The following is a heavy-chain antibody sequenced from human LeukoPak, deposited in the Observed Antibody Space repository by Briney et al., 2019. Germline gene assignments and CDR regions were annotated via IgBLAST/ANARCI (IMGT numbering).Heavy chain of an antibody. CDR3: ARGTLAGCSSTSCYGLDY. Sequence: SETLSVTCAVYGGSFSGYYWSWIRQPPGKGLEWIGEINHSGSTNYNPSLKSRVTISVDTSKNQFSLKLSSVTAADTAVYYCARGTLAGCSSTSCYGLDYWGQGTLVTVSS. V-gene: IGHV4-34*01. J-gene: IGHJ4*02. CDR2: INHSGST. CDR1: GGSFSGYY. D-gene: IGHD2-2*01.